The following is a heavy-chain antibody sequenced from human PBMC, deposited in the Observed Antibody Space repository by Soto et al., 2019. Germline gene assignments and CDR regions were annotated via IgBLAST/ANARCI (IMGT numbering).Heavy chain of an antibody. V-gene: IGHV4-39*01. CDR1: GGSISSSSYY. Sequence: SETLSLTCTVSGGSISSSSYYWGWIRQPPGKGLEWIGSIYYSGSTYYNPSLKSRVTISVDTSKNQFSLKLSSVTAADTAVYYCARHGVAVAGYYFDYWCQGTLVTVSS. D-gene: IGHD6-19*01. J-gene: IGHJ4*02. CDR3: ARHGVAVAGYYFDY. CDR2: IYYSGST.